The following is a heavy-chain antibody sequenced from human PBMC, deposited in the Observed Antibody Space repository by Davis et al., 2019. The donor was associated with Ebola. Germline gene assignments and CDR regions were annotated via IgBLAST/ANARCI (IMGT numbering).Heavy chain of an antibody. CDR3: ARPYYYGPNPTYGMDV. CDR1: GYTFTSYG. V-gene: IGHV1-18*01. CDR2: ISAYNGNT. Sequence: AASVKVSCKASGYTFTSYGISWVRQAPGQGLEWMGWISAYNGNTNYAQKLQGRVTMTTDTSTSTAYMELRSLRSDDTAVYYCARPYYYGPNPTYGMDVWGQGTTVTVSS. D-gene: IGHD3-10*01. J-gene: IGHJ6*02.